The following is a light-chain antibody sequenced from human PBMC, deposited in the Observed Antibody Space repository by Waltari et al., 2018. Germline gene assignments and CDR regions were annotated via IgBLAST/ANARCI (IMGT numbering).Light chain of an antibody. Sequence: QSALTQPASVSGSPGQSITISYTGTTSDVDAYNYLPWYKPHPGQAPKLMIYDVTSRPSGVSNRFSGSKSGNTASLTISGLQAEDEADYYCSSYTSSSTPLVFGGGTKLTVL. CDR2: DVT. CDR1: TSDVDAYNY. V-gene: IGLV2-14*03. J-gene: IGLJ2*01. CDR3: SSYTSSSTPLV.